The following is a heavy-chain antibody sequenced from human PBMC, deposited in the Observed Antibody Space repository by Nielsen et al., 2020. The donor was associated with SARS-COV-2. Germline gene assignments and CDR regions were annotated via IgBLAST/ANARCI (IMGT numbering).Heavy chain of an antibody. J-gene: IGHJ6*02. CDR1: GGSFSGYY. V-gene: IGHV4-34*01. CDR2: INHSGST. CDR3: ARSFGDYEGGTYYYYYGMDV. D-gene: IGHD4-17*01. Sequence: SETLSLTRAVYGGSFSGYYWSWIRQPPGKGLEWIGEINHSGSTNYNPSLKSRVTVSLDTSKNQFSLKLSSATAADTAVYYCARSFGDYEGGTYYYYYGMDVWGQGTTVTVSS.